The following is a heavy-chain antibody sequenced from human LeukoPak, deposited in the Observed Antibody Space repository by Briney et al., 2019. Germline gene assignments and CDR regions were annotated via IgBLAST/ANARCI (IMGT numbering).Heavy chain of an antibody. CDR3: ARDRVGYCSGGSCYPNWFDP. V-gene: IGHV1-2*02. J-gene: IGHJ5*02. CDR2: INPNSGDT. CDR1: GYTFTGYY. Sequence: ASVKVSCKASGYTFTGYYMHWVRQAPGQGLEWMGWINPNSGDTNYAQKFQGRVTMTRDTSISTAYMEPSRLRSDDTAVYYCARDRVGYCSGGSCYPNWFDPWGQGTLVTVSS. D-gene: IGHD2-15*01.